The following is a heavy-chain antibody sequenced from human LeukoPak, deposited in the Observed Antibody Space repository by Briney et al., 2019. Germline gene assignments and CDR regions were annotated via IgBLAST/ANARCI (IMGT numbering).Heavy chain of an antibody. CDR2: IYYSGNT. D-gene: IGHD6-13*01. J-gene: IGHJ6*02. V-gene: IGHV4-39*01. CDR1: GGSISNSNYY. CDR3: ARAGSQPDRIAAAGTVPLPRGPTPGRYGMDV. Sequence: ASETLSLTCTVSGGSISNSNYYWGWIRQPPGKGLEWIVNIYYSGNTYYNPSLKSRVTISVDTSKNQFSLRLSSVTAADTAVYYCARAGSQPDRIAAAGTVPLPRGPTPGRYGMDVWGQGTTVTVSS.